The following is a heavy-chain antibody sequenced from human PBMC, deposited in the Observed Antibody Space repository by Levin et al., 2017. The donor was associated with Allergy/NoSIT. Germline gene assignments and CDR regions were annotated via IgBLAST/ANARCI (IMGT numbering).Heavy chain of an antibody. CDR1: GYTFTNYW. CDR3: ARSYCSFTSCYTGFGKY. J-gene: IGHJ4*02. Sequence: GESLKISCQGSGYTFTNYWIGWVRQMPGKGLEWMGVIYPGDSSTIYSPSFQGQVTISADKSITTAYLQWSSLKASDTAMYYCARSYCSFTSCYTGFGKYWGQGALVTVSS. D-gene: IGHD2-2*02. V-gene: IGHV5-51*01. CDR2: IYPGDSST.